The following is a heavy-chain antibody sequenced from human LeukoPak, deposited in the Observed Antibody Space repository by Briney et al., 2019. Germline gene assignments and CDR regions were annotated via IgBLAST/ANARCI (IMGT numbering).Heavy chain of an antibody. CDR1: GGSFSGYY. Sequence: SETLSLTCAVYGGSFSGYYWSWIRQPPGKGLEWLGEINHSGSTNYNPSLKSRATISVDTSKNQFSLKLSSVTAAVTAVYYCARVNLWIVTIFHYGMDVWGQGTTVTVSS. J-gene: IGHJ6*02. D-gene: IGHD3-9*01. CDR3: ARVNLWIVTIFHYGMDV. CDR2: INHSGST. V-gene: IGHV4-34*01.